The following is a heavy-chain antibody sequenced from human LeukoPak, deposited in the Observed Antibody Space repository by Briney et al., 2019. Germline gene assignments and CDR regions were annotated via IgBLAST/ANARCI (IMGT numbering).Heavy chain of an antibody. D-gene: IGHD6-13*01. CDR1: RFIFSNYW. J-gene: IGHJ4*02. CDR2: ISGSGGST. V-gene: IGHV3-23*01. Sequence: GGSLRLSCAASRFIFSNYWMTWVRQAPGKGLEWVSAISGSGGSTYYADSVKGRFTISRDNSKNTLYLQMNSLRAEDTAVYYCAKGGSSSWYGGGFDYWGQGTLVTVSS. CDR3: AKGGSSSWYGGGFDY.